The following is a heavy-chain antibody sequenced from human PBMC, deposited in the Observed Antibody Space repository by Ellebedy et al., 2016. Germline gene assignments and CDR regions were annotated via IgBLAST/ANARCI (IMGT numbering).Heavy chain of an antibody. Sequence: SETLSLXXTVSGGSISSYYWSWIRQPPGKGLEWIGYIYYSGSTNYNPSLKSRVTISVDTSKNQFSLKLSSVTAADTAVYYCARRGGGQYSSSWFDYWGQGTLVTVSS. CDR2: IYYSGST. D-gene: IGHD6-13*01. CDR3: ARRGGGQYSSSWFDY. J-gene: IGHJ4*02. V-gene: IGHV4-59*01. CDR1: GGSISSYY.